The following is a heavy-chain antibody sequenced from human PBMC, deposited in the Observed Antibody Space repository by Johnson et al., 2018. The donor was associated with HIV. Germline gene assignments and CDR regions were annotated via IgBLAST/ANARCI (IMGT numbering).Heavy chain of an antibody. Sequence: QEQLVESGGGLVKPGGSLRLSCAASGFTFSDYYMSWIRQAPGKGLEWVSYITSSGTTIYHVDSVKGRFTISRDNAKNSLYLQINSLRAEDTAVYYCARDRWATYYYDSSGHGGVFDIWGQVTVVTVSS. D-gene: IGHD3-22*01. CDR3: ARDRWATYYYDSSGHGGVFDI. CDR2: ITSSGTTI. V-gene: IGHV3-11*04. CDR1: GFTFSDYY. J-gene: IGHJ3*02.